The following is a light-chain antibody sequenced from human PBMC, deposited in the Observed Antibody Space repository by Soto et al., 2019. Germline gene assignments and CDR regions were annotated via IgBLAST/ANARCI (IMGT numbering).Light chain of an antibody. Sequence: QPVLTQSSSASASLGSSVKLTCTLSSGHSSYIIAWHQQQPGKAPQHLMKLEGSGDYNKGSGVPDRFSGSSSGADRYLTISSLQSEDEADYYCETWDSNSVIFGGGTKVTVL. J-gene: IGLJ2*01. CDR1: SGHSSYI. CDR3: ETWDSNSVI. V-gene: IGLV4-60*03. CDR2: LEGSGDY.